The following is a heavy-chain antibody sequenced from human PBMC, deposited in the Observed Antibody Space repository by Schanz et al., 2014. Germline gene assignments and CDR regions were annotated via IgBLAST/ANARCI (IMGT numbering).Heavy chain of an antibody. J-gene: IGHJ4*02. V-gene: IGHV1-69*01. CDR3: ARDSSVRKTAPRALDY. CDR2: IIPIFGTA. CDR1: GGTFSSYV. Sequence: KVSCKASGGTFSSYVITWVRQAPGQGLEWMGGIIPIFGTANYAKKFQGRVTITADESTSTAFMELSSLRSEEPAMYYRARDSSVRKTAPRALDYRGQGQMDADSS.